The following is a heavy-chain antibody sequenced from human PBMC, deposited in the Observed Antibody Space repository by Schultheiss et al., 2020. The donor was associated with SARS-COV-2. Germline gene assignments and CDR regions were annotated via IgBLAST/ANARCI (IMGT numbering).Heavy chain of an antibody. J-gene: IGHJ5*02. Sequence: ASVKVSCKASGYTFTGYYMHWVRQAPGQGLEWMGWINPNSGGTNYAQKFQGWVTMTRDTSISTAYMELSRLRSDDTAVYYFARAGWELERRGWFDPWGQGTLVTVSS. V-gene: IGHV1-2*04. CDR1: GYTFTGYY. D-gene: IGHD1-1*01. CDR3: ARAGWELERRGWFDP. CDR2: INPNSGGT.